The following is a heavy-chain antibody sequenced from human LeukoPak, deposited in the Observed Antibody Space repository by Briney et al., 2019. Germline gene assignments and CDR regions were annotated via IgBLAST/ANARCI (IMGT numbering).Heavy chain of an antibody. D-gene: IGHD1/OR15-1a*01. CDR2: IFPGDSDT. V-gene: IGHV5-51*01. CDR1: GYRFTTYW. CDR3: ATSESQTKFDY. J-gene: IGHJ4*02. Sequence: GESLKISCQGSGYRFTTYWIGWVRQMPGKGLEWMGIIFPGDSDTIYSPSLQGQVSISADKSISTAYLQWSSLKASDTAMYYCATSESQTKFDYWGQGTLVTASS.